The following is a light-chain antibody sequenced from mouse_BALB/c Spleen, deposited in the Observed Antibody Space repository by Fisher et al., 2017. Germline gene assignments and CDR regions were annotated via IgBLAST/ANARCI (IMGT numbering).Light chain of an antibody. CDR1: SSVSY. Sequence: IVMTQTTAIMSASPGEKVTMTCSASSSVSYMYWYQQKSGASPKLWIYSTSNLASGVPVRFSGSGSGTSYSLTISRMEAEDAATYYCQQRSSYPPTFGAGTKLELK. V-gene: IGKV4-55*01. CDR2: STS. J-gene: IGKJ5*01. CDR3: QQRSSYPPT.